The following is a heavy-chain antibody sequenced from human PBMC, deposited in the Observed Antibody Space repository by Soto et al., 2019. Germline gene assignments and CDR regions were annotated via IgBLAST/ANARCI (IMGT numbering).Heavy chain of an antibody. V-gene: IGHV4-39*01. Sequence: QLQLQESGPGLVKPSETLSLTCTVSGGSISSSSYYWGWIRQPPGKGLEWIGSIYYSGSTYYNPSLKSRVTISVDTSKNQFSLKLSSVTAGDTAVYYCARHVAGYSSGLDYWGQGTLVTVSS. CDR3: ARHVAGYSSGLDY. CDR1: GGSISSSSYY. CDR2: IYYSGST. D-gene: IGHD6-19*01. J-gene: IGHJ4*02.